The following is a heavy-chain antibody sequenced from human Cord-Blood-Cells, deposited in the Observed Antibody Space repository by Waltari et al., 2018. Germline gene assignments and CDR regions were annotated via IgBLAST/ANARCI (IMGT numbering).Heavy chain of an antibody. J-gene: IGHJ4*02. CDR3: ARAPIVVVPAAFDY. CDR2: IYHSGST. D-gene: IGHD2-2*01. Sequence: QVQLQESGPGPVKPSETLSLTCAVPGYSISSGYYWGWIRQPPGKGLEWIGSIYHSGSTYYNPSLKSRVTISVDTSKNQFSLKLSSVTAADTAVYYCARAPIVVVPAAFDYWGQGTLVTVSS. CDR1: GYSISSGYY. V-gene: IGHV4-38-2*01.